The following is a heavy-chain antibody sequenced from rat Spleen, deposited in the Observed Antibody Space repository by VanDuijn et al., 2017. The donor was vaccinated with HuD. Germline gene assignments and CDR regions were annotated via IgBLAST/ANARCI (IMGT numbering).Heavy chain of an antibody. CDR2: ISPSGGIT. V-gene: IGHV5-25*01. D-gene: IGHD1-9*01. Sequence: EVELVESGGGLVQPGRSLKLSCVASGFTFSSYDMAWVRQAPTKGLEWVASISPSGGITYYRDSVKGRFTVSRDNAKSTLYLQMDSLRSEDTATYYCARRHYGYTDYFDYWGQGVMVTVSS. J-gene: IGHJ2*01. CDR3: ARRHYGYTDYFDY. CDR1: GFTFSSYD.